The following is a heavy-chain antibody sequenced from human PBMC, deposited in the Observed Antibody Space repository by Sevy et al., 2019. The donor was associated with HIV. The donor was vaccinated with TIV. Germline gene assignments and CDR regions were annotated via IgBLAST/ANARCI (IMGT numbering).Heavy chain of an antibody. Sequence: ASVKVSCKVPRYTLSEVSMHWVRQAPGKGLEWMGGFVPEDGEIVYAQKFQGRVTVAEDTLTDTAYLEVTNLRTEDTATYFCVIGDTPRLTRSGTRLKDQSLNYFEFWGQGTLVTVSS. CDR1: RYTLSEVS. D-gene: IGHD3-16*02. CDR2: FVPEDGEI. J-gene: IGHJ4*02. CDR3: VIGDTPRLTRSGTRLKDQSLNYFEF. V-gene: IGHV1-24*01.